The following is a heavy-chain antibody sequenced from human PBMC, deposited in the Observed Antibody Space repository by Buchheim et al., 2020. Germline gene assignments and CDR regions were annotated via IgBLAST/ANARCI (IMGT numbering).Heavy chain of an antibody. CDR1: GFTFSSSW. D-gene: IGHD3-10*01. CDR3: ATDMAGSGTPFFDF. CDR2: ISESGSAQ. V-gene: IGHV3-48*02. Sequence: EVQLVESGGGLVQPGGSLRLSCAASGFTFSSSWMHWVRQAPGKGLEWVSYISESGSAQYNTDSVKGRFTVSRDNGKNSVYLQMNSLRDGDTAVYYCATDMAGSGTPFFDFWGQGTL. J-gene: IGHJ4*02.